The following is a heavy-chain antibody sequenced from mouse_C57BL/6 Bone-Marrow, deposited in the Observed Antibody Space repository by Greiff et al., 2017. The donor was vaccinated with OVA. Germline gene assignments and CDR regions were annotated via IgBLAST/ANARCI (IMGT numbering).Heavy chain of an antibody. D-gene: IGHD1-1*01. J-gene: IGHJ2*01. CDR2: IRYDGSN. Sequence: ESGPGLVKPSQSLSLTCSATGYSITSGYYRNWIRQSPGNKLEWMGFIRYDGSNNYNPSLKNRISITRDTSKNRFFLKLNTVTTEDTATYYCARAAFYYYGLFDYWGQGTTLTVSS. V-gene: IGHV3-6*01. CDR3: ARAAFYYYGLFDY. CDR1: GYSITSGYY.